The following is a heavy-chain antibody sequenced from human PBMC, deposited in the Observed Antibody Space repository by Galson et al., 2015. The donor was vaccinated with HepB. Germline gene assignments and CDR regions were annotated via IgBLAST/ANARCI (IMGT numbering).Heavy chain of an antibody. CDR3: ARAREGSYDY. Sequence: SLRLSCAASGFIFRSYWMTWARQAPGKGLEWVANINRDGSEKYYADSVRGRFTISRGNARNSQYLQMNSLRVEDTAIYYCARAREGSYDYWGQGTLVTASP. V-gene: IGHV3-7*01. D-gene: IGHD6-6*01. CDR2: INRDGSEK. J-gene: IGHJ4*02. CDR1: GFIFRSYW.